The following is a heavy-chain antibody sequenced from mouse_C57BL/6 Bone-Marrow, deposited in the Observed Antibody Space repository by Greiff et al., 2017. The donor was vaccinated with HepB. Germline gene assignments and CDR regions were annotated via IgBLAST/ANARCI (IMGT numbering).Heavy chain of an antibody. CDR3: TKSCTTVVARYWYFDV. CDR1: GFNIKDDY. D-gene: IGHD1-1*01. CDR2: IDPENGDT. V-gene: IGHV14-4*01. J-gene: IGHJ1*03. Sequence: EVKLQESGAELVRPGASVKLSCTASGFNIKDDYMHWVKQRPEQGLEWIGWIDPENGDTEYASKFQGKATITADTSSNTAYLQLSSLTSEDTAVYYCTKSCTTVVARYWYFDVWGTGTTVTVSS.